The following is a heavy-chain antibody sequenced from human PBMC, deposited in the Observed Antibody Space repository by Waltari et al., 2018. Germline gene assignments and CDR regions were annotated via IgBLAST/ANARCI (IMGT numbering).Heavy chain of an antibody. D-gene: IGHD3-10*01. J-gene: IGHJ1*01. V-gene: IGHV1-69*05. CDR3: ARGRITMVRGPEYFQH. CDR2: IIPIFGTA. Sequence: QVQLVQSGAEVKKPGSSVKVSCKASGGTFSSYAISWVRQAPGQGREWMGGIIPIFGTANYEQKVQRRVTIHTAESTSTAYMELSSLSSEDTAVYYCARGRITMVRGPEYFQHWGQGTLVTVSS. CDR1: GGTFSSYA.